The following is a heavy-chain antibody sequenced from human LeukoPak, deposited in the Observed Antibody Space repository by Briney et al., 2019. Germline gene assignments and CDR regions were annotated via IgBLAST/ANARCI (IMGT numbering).Heavy chain of an antibody. CDR2: ISNSGGVT. Sequence: QTGGSLRLSFAASGFTFSSYAMDWVRQAPGKGLEWVSTISNSGGVTYYADSVKGRFTISRDNSKNTLYLQMNSLRAEDTAVYYCAKDRLAAAGTFDCWGQGTLVTVSS. CDR1: GFTFSSYA. J-gene: IGHJ4*02. V-gene: IGHV3-23*01. CDR3: AKDRLAAAGTFDC. D-gene: IGHD6-13*01.